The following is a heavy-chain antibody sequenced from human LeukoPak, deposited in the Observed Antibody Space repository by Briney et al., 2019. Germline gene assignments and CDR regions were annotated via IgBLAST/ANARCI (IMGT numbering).Heavy chain of an antibody. CDR1: GGSISSGGYY. CDR3: ASIWFGELLLSYNY. V-gene: IGHV4-39*01. Sequence: PSETLSLTCIVSGGSISSGGYYWSWIRQLPGKGLEWIGTIYYSGSIYYNPSLKSRVTISVDTSKNQFSLKLSSVTAADTAVYYCASIWFGELLLSYNYWGQGTLVTASS. J-gene: IGHJ4*02. D-gene: IGHD3-10*01. CDR2: IYYSGSI.